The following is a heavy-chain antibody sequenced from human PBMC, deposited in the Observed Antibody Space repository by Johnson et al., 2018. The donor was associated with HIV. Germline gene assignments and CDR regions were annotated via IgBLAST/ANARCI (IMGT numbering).Heavy chain of an antibody. CDR1: GFTFSNYA. CDR3: YAFDI. V-gene: IGHV3-30*04. Sequence: QVQLVESGGGVVQPGRSLRLSCAASGFTFSNYAMHWVRQSPGKGLEWVAVISNDGSNKYYADSVKGRFTISRDNSKNTLYLQMNSLRAEDTAVYYCYAFDIWGQGTMVTVSS. J-gene: IGHJ3*02. CDR2: ISNDGSNK.